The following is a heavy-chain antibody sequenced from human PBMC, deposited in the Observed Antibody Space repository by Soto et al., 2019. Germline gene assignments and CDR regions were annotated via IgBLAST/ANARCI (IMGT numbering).Heavy chain of an antibody. J-gene: IGHJ5*02. CDR3: ARGAGRSYYNRNWFDP. V-gene: IGHV4-34*01. CDR1: GGSFSGYY. Sequence: SETLSLTCAVYGGSFSGYYWSWIRQPPGKGLEWIGEINHSGSTNYNPSLKSRVTISVDTSKNQFSLKLSSVTAADTAVYYCARGAGRSYYNRNWFDPWGQGTLVT. D-gene: IGHD3-10*01. CDR2: INHSGST.